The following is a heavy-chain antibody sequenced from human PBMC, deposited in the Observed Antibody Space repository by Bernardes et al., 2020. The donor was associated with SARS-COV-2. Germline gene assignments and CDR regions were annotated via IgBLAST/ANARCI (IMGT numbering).Heavy chain of an antibody. D-gene: IGHD6-19*01. Sequence: GGSLRLSCAASGFTFSSYGMHWVRQAPGKGLEWVAVIWYDGSNKYYADSVKGRFTISRDNSKNTLYLQMNSLRAEDTAVYYCARDPLQWPTPYFDGMDVWGQGTTVTVSS. CDR2: IWYDGSNK. CDR3: ARDPLQWPTPYFDGMDV. J-gene: IGHJ6*02. CDR1: GFTFSSYG. V-gene: IGHV3-33*01.